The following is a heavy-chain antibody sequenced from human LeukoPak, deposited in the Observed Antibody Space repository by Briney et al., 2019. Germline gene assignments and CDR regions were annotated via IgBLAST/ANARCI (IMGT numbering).Heavy chain of an antibody. CDR3: ATHYRWFDP. Sequence: GASVKVSCKASGYTFTSYYMHWVRQATGQGLEWMGWMNPNSGNTGYAQKFQGRVTMTRNTSISTAYMELSSLRSEDTAVYYCATHYRWFDPWGQGTLVTVSS. D-gene: IGHD3-10*01. CDR2: MNPNSGNT. J-gene: IGHJ5*02. V-gene: IGHV1-8*02. CDR1: GYTFTSYY.